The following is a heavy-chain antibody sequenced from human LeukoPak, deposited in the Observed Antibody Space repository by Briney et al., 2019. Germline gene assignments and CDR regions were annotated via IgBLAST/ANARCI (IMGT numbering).Heavy chain of an antibody. D-gene: IGHD5-18*01. CDR2: IYYNGGT. V-gene: IGHV4-28*01. Sequence: PSDTLSLTCDVSGYCISSSNWWGWIRQPPGEGLVWVGYIYYNGGTYYNPSLKSRVTMSVDTSKNQFSLKLSSVTAEDTAVYYCAGPKDSGYSYGEVYYWGQGTLVTVSS. J-gene: IGHJ4*02. CDR3: AGPKDSGYSYGEVYY. CDR1: GYCISSSNW.